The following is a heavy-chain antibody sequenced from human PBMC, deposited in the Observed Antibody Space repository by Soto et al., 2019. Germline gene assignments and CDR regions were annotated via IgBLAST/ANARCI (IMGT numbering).Heavy chain of an antibody. CDR3: ASDYKGNAEMYYYYYMDV. D-gene: IGHD1-1*01. CDR1: GYTFTSYA. Sequence: ASVKVSCKASGYTFTSYAMHWVRQAPGQRLEWMGWINAGNGNTKYSQKFQGRVTITRDTSASTAYMELSSLRSEDTAVYYCASDYKGNAEMYYYYYMDVWGKGTTVTVSS. J-gene: IGHJ6*03. CDR2: INAGNGNT. V-gene: IGHV1-3*01.